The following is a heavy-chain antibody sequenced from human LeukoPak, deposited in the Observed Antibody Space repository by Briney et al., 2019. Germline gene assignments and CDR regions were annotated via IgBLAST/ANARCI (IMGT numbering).Heavy chain of an antibody. V-gene: IGHV4-34*01. CDR1: GGSLSGYY. CDR3: ARGRGRFDF. D-gene: IGHD3-16*01. J-gene: IGHJ4*02. CDR2: INHSGST. Sequence: SETLSLTCAVYGGSLSGYYWSWIRQAPGKGLEWIGEINHSGSTNQNPSLKSRVTISADTSKNQFSLKVKSLTAADTAVYFCARGRGRFDFWGQGTLVTVSS.